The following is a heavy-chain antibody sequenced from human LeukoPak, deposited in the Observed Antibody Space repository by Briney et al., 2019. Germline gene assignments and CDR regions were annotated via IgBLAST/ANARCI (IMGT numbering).Heavy chain of an antibody. V-gene: IGHV4-39*01. CDR2: IYYSGST. Sequence: SETLSLTCAVSGGSISSNSYYWGWIRQPPGKGLEWIGSIYYSGSTYYNPSLKSRVTISVDTSKNQFSLKLSSVTAADTAVYYCARQDPDDVVATVHFDYWGQGTLVTVSS. CDR1: GGSISSNSYY. D-gene: IGHD5-12*01. J-gene: IGHJ4*02. CDR3: ARQDPDDVVATVHFDY.